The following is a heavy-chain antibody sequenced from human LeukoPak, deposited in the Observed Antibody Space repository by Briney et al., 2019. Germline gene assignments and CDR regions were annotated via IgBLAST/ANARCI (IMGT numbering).Heavy chain of an antibody. J-gene: IGHJ3*02. V-gene: IGHV5-51*01. CDR1: GYSFTSYW. CDR3: ARHYYGSGSYYPTYDI. CDR2: IYPGDSDT. D-gene: IGHD3-10*01. Sequence: GESLKISCKGSGYSFTSYWIGWVRQMPGKGREWMGIIYPGDSDTRYSPSFQGQVTISADKSISTAYLQWSSLKASDTAMYYCARHYYGSGSYYPTYDIWGQGTMVTVSS.